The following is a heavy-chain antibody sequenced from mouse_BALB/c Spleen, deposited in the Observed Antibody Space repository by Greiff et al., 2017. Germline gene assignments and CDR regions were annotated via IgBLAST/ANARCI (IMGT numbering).Heavy chain of an antibody. Sequence: QVQLQQSGAELVRPGASVKLSCKASGYTFTDYEMYWVQQTPVHGLEWIGAIDPETGGTAYNQKFKGKATLTADKSSSTVYMELRSLTSEDSAVYYCTRPIDGYYDIDYWGQGTTLTVSS. D-gene: IGHD2-3*01. CDR3: TRPIDGYYDIDY. CDR1: GYTFTDYE. J-gene: IGHJ2*01. V-gene: IGHV1-15*01. CDR2: IDPETGGT.